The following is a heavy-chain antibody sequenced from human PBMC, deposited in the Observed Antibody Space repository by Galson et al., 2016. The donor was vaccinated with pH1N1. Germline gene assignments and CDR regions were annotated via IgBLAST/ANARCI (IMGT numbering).Heavy chain of an antibody. J-gene: IGHJ5*01. CDR1: GFTFSSYW. CDR3: AKEGWKYSSTWFDS. D-gene: IGHD4-11*01. CDR2: IAHTGTVK. Sequence: SLRLSCAASGFTFSSYWMSWVRQAPGKGPEWVAVIAHTGTVKYYADSVKGRFTISRDNSKNTMDLQMNRLRGDDTAVYYCAKEGWKYSSTWFDSWGQGTSVSVVS. V-gene: IGHV3-30*18.